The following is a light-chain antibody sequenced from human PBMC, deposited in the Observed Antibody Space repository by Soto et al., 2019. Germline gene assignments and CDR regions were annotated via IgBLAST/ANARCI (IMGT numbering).Light chain of an antibody. CDR1: QKFCSW. CDR2: KTS. CDR3: QYYNNYCWT. Sequence: DIQLTQSSSTPVAAVGDRGTITCRARQKFCSWLAWYQQKPGKAPKFLIYKTSNLESGVPSRFSGSGSGTEFTLTISSLQPDDFATYYCQYYNNYCWTFGQGTKVEIK. J-gene: IGKJ1*01. V-gene: IGKV1-5*03.